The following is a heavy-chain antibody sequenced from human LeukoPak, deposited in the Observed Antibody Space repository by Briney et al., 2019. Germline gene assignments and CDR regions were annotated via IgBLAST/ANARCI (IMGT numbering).Heavy chain of an antibody. J-gene: IGHJ4*02. CDR1: GYTFTSYY. V-gene: IGHV1-46*01. CDR2: INPSGGST. Sequence: ASVKVSCKASGYTFTSYYMHWVRQAPGQGLEWMGIINPSGGSTSYAQKFQSRVTMTRDTSTSTVYMELSSLRSEDTAVYYCARTVSWSSGHPEEYLDYWGQGTLVTVSS. CDR3: ARTVSWSSGHPEEYLDY. D-gene: IGHD6-19*01.